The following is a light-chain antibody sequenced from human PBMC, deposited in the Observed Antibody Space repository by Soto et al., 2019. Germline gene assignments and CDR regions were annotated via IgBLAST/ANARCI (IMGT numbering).Light chain of an antibody. CDR1: SSDVGGYNY. Sequence: QSALTQPASVSGSPGQSITISCTGTSSDVGGYNYVSWYQQHPGKAPKLMIYDVSNRPSGVSNRFSGSKSGNTASLTISGLQAEDEAVYYCSSYTSSLLYVFGTGTKLTVL. CDR2: DVS. CDR3: SSYTSSLLYV. V-gene: IGLV2-14*01. J-gene: IGLJ1*01.